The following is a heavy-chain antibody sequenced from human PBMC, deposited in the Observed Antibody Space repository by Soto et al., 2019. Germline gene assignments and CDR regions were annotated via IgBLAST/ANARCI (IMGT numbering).Heavy chain of an antibody. CDR1: GFTFSSYA. V-gene: IGHV3-23*01. CDR3: AKDPSDITIFGVVISSDY. D-gene: IGHD3-3*01. CDR2: ISGSGGST. Sequence: PGGSLRLSCAASGFTFSSYAMSWVRQAPGKGLEWVSAISGSGGSTYYADSVKGRFTISRDNSKNTLYLQMNSLRAEDTAVYYCAKDPSDITIFGVVISSDYWGQGTLVTVSS. J-gene: IGHJ4*02.